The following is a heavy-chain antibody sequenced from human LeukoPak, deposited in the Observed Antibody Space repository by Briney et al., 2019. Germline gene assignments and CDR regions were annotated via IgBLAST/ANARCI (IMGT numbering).Heavy chain of an antibody. J-gene: IGHJ4*02. CDR3: ARGRYNYGSDFDF. D-gene: IGHD5-18*01. V-gene: IGHV3-48*01. Sequence: PGGSLRLSCAASGFTFSSYSMNWVRQGPGKGLEWVSFISSSGGTIYYADSVKGRFTFSRDNAKNSLFLQMNSLRADDTAVYYCARGRYNYGSDFDFWGQGTLVTVSS. CDR2: ISSSGGTI. CDR1: GFTFSSYS.